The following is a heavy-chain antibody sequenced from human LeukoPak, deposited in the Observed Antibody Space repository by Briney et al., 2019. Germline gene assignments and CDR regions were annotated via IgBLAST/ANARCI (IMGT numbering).Heavy chain of an antibody. CDR2: IYPGDSDT. D-gene: IGHD2-15*01. J-gene: IGHJ4*02. Sequence: GESLKISCRTSGYRFSSYWIGWVRQMPGKGLEWMGLIYPGDSDTIYSPSFQGHVTISADKSISTVYLQWSSLKAADTAMYFCARHDRCSGGSCYPDYWGQGTLVTVSS. CDR1: GYRFSSYW. CDR3: ARHDRCSGGSCYPDY. V-gene: IGHV5-51*01.